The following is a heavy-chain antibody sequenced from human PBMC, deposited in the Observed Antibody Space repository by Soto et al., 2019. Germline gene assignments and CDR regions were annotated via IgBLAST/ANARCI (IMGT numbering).Heavy chain of an antibody. J-gene: IGHJ4*02. V-gene: IGHV4-39*01. CDR1: GGSISSSSYY. CDR2: IYYSGST. Sequence: NPSETLSLTCTVSGGSISSSSYYWGWIRQPPGKGLEWIGSIYYSGSTYYNPSLKSRVTISVDTSKNQFSLKLSSVTAADTAVYYCATLNAFTQTSIGYWGQGTLVTVSS. D-gene: IGHD3-16*02. CDR3: ATLNAFTQTSIGY.